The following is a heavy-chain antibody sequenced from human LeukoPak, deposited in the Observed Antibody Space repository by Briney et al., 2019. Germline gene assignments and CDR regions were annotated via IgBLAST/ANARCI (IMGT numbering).Heavy chain of an antibody. CDR2: ISSGSTAI. D-gene: IGHD3-16*01. CDR1: GFTFSSYS. CDR3: AKWGSSSLSGY. Sequence: GGSLRLSCAASGFTFSSYSMNWVRQAPGKGLEWVPYISSGSTAIYYADSVKGRFTISRDNAKNSLYLQMNSLRAEDTAVYYCAKWGSSSLSGYWGQGTLVTVSS. V-gene: IGHV3-48*01. J-gene: IGHJ4*02.